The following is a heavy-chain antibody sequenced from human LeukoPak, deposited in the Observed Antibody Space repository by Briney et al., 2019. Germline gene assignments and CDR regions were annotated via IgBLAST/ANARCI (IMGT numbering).Heavy chain of an antibody. J-gene: IGHJ4*02. V-gene: IGHV1-69*05. CDR1: GGTFSSYA. CDR2: IIPIFGTA. D-gene: IGHD2-21*02. CDR3: ARGRAYCGGDCYATPMGY. Sequence: SVTVSCKASGGTFSSYAISWVRQAPGQGLEWMGGIIPIFGTANYAQKFQGRVTITTDESTSTAYMELSSLRYEDTAVFYCARGRAYCGGDCYATPMGYWGQGSLVTVSS.